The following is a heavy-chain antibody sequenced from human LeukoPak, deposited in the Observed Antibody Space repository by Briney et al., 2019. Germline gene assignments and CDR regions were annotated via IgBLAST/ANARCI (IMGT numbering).Heavy chain of an antibody. CDR2: ISAYNGNT. V-gene: IGHV1-18*01. D-gene: IGHD2-2*01. Sequence: ASVKVSCKAPGYTFTSYGISWVRQAPGQGLEGMGWISAYNGNTNYAQKLQGRVTMTTDTSTSTAYMELRSLRSDDTAVYYCARGEYNIVVVPAATSYYYYYYGMDVWGQGTTVTVSS. CDR3: ARGEYNIVVVPAATSYYYYYYGMDV. CDR1: GYTFTSYG. J-gene: IGHJ6*02.